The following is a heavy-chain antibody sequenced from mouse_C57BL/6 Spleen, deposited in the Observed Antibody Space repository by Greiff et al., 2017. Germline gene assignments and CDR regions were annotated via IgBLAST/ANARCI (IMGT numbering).Heavy chain of an antibody. Sequence: QVQLQQSGPELVKPGASVKISCKASGYAFSSSWMNWVKQRPGKGLEWIGRIYPGDGDTNYNGKFKGKATLTADKSSSTAYMQLSSLTSEDSAVYFCARWEDYEFAYWRQGTLVTVSA. CDR1: GYAFSSSW. V-gene: IGHV1-82*01. J-gene: IGHJ3*01. D-gene: IGHD2-4*01. CDR3: ARWEDYEFAY. CDR2: IYPGDGDT.